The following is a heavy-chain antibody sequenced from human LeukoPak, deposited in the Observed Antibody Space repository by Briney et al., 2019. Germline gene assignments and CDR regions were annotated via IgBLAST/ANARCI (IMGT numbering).Heavy chain of an antibody. V-gene: IGHV3-7*03. CDR1: GSTLSNYW. Sequence: GGSLRLSCEASGSTLSNYWITWVRQAPGKGLEWVANIKLDGREKYYMPSVKGRFTISRDSAKNPFYLQMNSLRAEDTAVYYCATMASNVFEYWGQGTLVTVSS. J-gene: IGHJ4*02. CDR2: IKLDGREK. D-gene: IGHD5-24*01. CDR3: ATMASNVFEY.